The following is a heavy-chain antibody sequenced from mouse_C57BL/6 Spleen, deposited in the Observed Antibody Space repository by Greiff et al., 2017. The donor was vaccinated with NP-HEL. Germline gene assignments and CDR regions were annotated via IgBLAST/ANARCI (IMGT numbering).Heavy chain of an antibody. Sequence: VQLQESGAELVRPGASVTLSCKASGYTFTDYEMHWVKQTPVHGLEWIGAIDPETGGTAYNQKFKGKAILTADKSSSTAYMELRSLTSEDSAVYYCTRENIGYWYFDVWGTGTTVTVSS. CDR1: GYTFTDYE. CDR3: TRENIGYWYFDV. CDR2: IDPETGGT. D-gene: IGHD2-14*01. J-gene: IGHJ1*03. V-gene: IGHV1-15*01.